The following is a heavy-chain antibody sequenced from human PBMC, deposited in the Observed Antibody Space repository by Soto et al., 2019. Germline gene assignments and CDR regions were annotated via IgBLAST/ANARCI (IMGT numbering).Heavy chain of an antibody. Sequence: EVQLLESGGGLVQPGGSLRLSCAASGFTFSSYAMSWVRQAPGKGLEWVSAISGSGGSTYYADSVKGRFTISRDNSKNTLYLQMNSLRAEDTAVYYCAKDKVLIHWITVTPEPKGIGDYWGQGTLVTVSS. D-gene: IGHD4-17*01. CDR3: AKDKVLIHWITVTPEPKGIGDY. V-gene: IGHV3-23*01. CDR1: GFTFSSYA. CDR2: ISGSGGST. J-gene: IGHJ4*02.